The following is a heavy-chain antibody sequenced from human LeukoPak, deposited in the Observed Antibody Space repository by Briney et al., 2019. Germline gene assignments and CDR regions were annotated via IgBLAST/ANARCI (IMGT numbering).Heavy chain of an antibody. J-gene: IGHJ5*02. CDR1: GFTFSSYG. D-gene: IGHD3-9*01. Sequence: QAGGSLRLSCAASGFTFSSYGMHWVRQAPGKGLEWVAVIWYDGSNKYYADSVKGRFTISRDDSKNTLYLQMNSLRAEDTAVYYCAREDYDILTGQKFDPWGQGTLVTVSS. CDR2: IWYDGSNK. CDR3: AREDYDILTGQKFDP. V-gene: IGHV3-33*01.